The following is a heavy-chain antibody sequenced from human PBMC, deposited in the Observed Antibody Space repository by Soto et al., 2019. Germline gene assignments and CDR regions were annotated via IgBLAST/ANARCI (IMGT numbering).Heavy chain of an antibody. V-gene: IGHV4-30-2*01. CDR2: IYHSGST. Sequence: QLQLQESGSGLVKPSQTLSLTCAVSGGSISSGGYSWSWIRQPPGKGMEWIGYIYHSGSTYYNPSLKRRVPISVDRSENQVYLKLSSVTAADTDVYYCARGATTPNDYWGQGTLVTVSS. CDR3: ARGATTPNDY. J-gene: IGHJ4*02. CDR1: GGSISSGGYS. D-gene: IGHD1-26*01.